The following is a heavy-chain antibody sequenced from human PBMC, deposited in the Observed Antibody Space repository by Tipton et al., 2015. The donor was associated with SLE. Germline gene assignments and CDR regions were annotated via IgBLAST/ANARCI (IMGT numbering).Heavy chain of an antibody. D-gene: IGHD2-2*01. V-gene: IGHV3-7*01. Sequence: SLRLSCAASGFTFSTSAMHWVRQAPGKGLEWVANMKHDASETYCLDSVKGRFTISRDNAKNSLYLQMNSLRVEDTAVYYCATLPGRYQLLGDDYWGQGTLVTVSS. CDR1: GFTFSTSA. CDR3: ATLPGRYQLLGDDY. J-gene: IGHJ4*02. CDR2: MKHDASET.